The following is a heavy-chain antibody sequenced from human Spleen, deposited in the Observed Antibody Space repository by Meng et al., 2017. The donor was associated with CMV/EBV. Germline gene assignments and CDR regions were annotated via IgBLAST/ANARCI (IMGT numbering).Heavy chain of an antibody. V-gene: IGHV3-30*04. J-gene: IGHJ5*02. CDR3: ARGSRSGDSRCEFDH. Sequence: SGITFGIYAIHWVRQDRGKEVEWGAVRSAEGDNGDFGDSVKGRLTVTRENYNNAVYEQMHSMGGEETGVYNGARGSRSGDSRCEFDHWGQGTLVTVSS. CDR2: RSAEGDNG. D-gene: IGHD3-3*01. CDR1: GITFGIYA.